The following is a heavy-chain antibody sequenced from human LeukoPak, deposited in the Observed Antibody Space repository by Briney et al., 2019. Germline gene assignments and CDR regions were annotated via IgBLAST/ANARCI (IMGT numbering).Heavy chain of an antibody. J-gene: IGHJ1*01. D-gene: IGHD3-22*01. CDR3: ARAWVRRITMIVH. CDR2: IIPIFGTA. Sequence: SVKVSCKASGGTFSSYAISWVRQAPEQGREWMGGIIPIFGTANYAQKFQGRVTITADKSTSTAYMELSSLRSEDTAVYYCARAWVRRITMIVHWGQGTLVTVSS. CDR1: GGTFSSYA. V-gene: IGHV1-69*06.